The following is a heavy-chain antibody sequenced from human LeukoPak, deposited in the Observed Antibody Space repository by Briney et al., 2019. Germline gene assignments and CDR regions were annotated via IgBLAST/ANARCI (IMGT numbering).Heavy chain of an antibody. Sequence: SETLSLTCTVSGGSLSSGGYYWSWIRQHPGKGLEWIGYIYYSGSTYYNPSLKSRDTISIDTSKNQFSLKLSSVTAADPAVYYCARDSAYDILTGYPLGMDVWGQGTTVTVSS. J-gene: IGHJ6*02. D-gene: IGHD3-9*01. CDR3: ARDSAYDILTGYPLGMDV. CDR2: IYYSGST. V-gene: IGHV4-31*03. CDR1: GGSLSSGGYY.